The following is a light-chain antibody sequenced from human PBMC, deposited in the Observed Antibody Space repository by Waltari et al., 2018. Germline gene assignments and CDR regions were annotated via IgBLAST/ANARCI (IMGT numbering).Light chain of an antibody. J-gene: IGKJ1*01. CDR1: QSVSSN. V-gene: IGKV3-15*01. Sequence: ETMMTQSPATLSLSPGERATLSCRASQSVSSNLAWYQRKPGQAPRLLISGASTRANGIPARFSGSGSGTEFTLTISSLQPEDFAVYYCQQYNNWPPTFGQGTKVAIK. CDR2: GAS. CDR3: QQYNNWPPT.